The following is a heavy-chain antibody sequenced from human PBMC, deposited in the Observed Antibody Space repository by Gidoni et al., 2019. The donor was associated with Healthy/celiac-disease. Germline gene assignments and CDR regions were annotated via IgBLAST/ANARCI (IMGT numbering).Heavy chain of an antibody. D-gene: IGHD3-16*01. J-gene: IGHJ6*02. Sequence: QVQLVQSGAEVKKPGASVKVSCKASGYTFTGYYMHWVRQAPGQGLEWMGRINPTSGGTNYAQKFQGRVTMTRDTSISTAYMELSRLRSDDTAVYYCASPRGFDYYYGMDVWGQGTTVTVSS. V-gene: IGHV1-2*06. CDR2: INPTSGGT. CDR1: GYTFTGYY. CDR3: ASPRGFDYYYGMDV.